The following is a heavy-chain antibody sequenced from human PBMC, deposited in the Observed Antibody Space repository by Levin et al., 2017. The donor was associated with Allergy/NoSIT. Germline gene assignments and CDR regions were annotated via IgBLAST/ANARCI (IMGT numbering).Heavy chain of an antibody. V-gene: IGHV3-23*01. J-gene: IGHJ3*02. Sequence: GESLKISCAASGFTFSKYAMSWVRQAPGKGLEWVSAISGSGTSTYYTDSVKGRFTISRDNSKNTLYLQMNSLRAEDTAVYYCAKGLGRAQFRNDAFDIWGQGTMVTVSS. D-gene: IGHD1-14*01. CDR3: AKGLGRAQFRNDAFDI. CDR2: ISGSGTST. CDR1: GFTFSKYA.